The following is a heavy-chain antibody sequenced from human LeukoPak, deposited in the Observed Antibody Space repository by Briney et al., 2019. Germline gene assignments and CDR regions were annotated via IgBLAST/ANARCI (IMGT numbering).Heavy chain of an antibody. V-gene: IGHV1-69*01. J-gene: IGHJ4*02. CDR3: ARVSYYDSSGYLDY. CDR2: IIPIFGTA. CDR1: GGTFSSYA. Sequence: SVKVSCTASGGTFSSYAISWVRQAPGQGLEWMGGIIPIFGTANYAQKFQGRVTITADESTSTAYMELSSLRSEDTAVYYCARVSYYDSSGYLDYWGQGTLVTVSS. D-gene: IGHD3-22*01.